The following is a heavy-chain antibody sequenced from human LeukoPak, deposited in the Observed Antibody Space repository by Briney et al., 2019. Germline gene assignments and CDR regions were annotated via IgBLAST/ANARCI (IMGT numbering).Heavy chain of an antibody. J-gene: IGHJ5*02. CDR3: ARDRAYGSGKYWFDP. V-gene: IGHV4-59*01. D-gene: IGHD3-10*01. CDR1: GGSISSYY. CDR2: IDYSGYT. Sequence: SETLSLTCTVSGGSISSYYWSWIRHSPGKGLEWIWYIDYSGYTNYNPSLKSRVTISVDTSKNQFSLKLSSVTAADTAVYHCARDRAYGSGKYWFDPWGQGTLVTVSS.